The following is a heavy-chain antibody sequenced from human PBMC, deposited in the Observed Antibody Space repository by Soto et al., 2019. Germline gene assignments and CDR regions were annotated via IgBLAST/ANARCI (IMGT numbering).Heavy chain of an antibody. J-gene: IGHJ6*02. V-gene: IGHV3-23*01. Sequence: PGGSLRLPCAASGFTFSSYAMSWVRQAPGKGLEWVSAISGSGGSTYYADSVKGRFTISRDNSKNTLYLQMNSLRAEDTAVYYCATLIRPYYYGMDVWGQGTTVTVSS. CDR3: ATLIRPYYYGMDV. CDR1: GFTFSSYA. D-gene: IGHD3-16*01. CDR2: ISGSGGST.